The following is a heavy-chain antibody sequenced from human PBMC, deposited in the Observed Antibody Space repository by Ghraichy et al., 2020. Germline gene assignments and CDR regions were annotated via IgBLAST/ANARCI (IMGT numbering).Heavy chain of an antibody. CDR2: IYYSGST. D-gene: IGHD6-19*01. V-gene: IGHV4-59*01. J-gene: IGHJ2*01. CDR1: GGSISSYY. CDR3: ARDSSGWYGVYWYFDL. Sequence: SQTLSLTCTVSGGSISSYYWSWIRQPPGKGLEWIGYIYYSGSTNYNPSLKSRVTISVDTSKNQFSLKLSSVTAADTAVYYCARDSSGWYGVYWYFDLWGRGTLVTVSS.